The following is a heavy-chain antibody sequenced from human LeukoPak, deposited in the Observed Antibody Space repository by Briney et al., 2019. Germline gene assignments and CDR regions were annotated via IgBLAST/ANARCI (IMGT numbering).Heavy chain of an antibody. CDR3: ARARGRGYNDAFDI. J-gene: IGHJ3*02. CDR1: GFTFSSYS. D-gene: IGHD5-18*01. Sequence: GGSLRLSCAASGFTFSSYSMNWDRQAPGKGLEWVSSISSSSSYIYYADSVKGRFAISRDNAKNSLYLQMNSLRAEDTAVYYCARARGRGYNDAFDIWGQGTMVTVSS. CDR2: ISSSSSYI. V-gene: IGHV3-21*01.